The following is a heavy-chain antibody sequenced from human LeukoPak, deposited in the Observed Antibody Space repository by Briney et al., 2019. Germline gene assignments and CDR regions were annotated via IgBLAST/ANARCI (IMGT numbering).Heavy chain of an antibody. CDR1: GYTFTSYY. J-gene: IGHJ6*03. CDR3: AREYYESSGYVYMDV. D-gene: IGHD3-22*01. Sequence: GASVKVSCKASGYTFTSYYMHWVRQAPGQGLEWMGIINPSGGSTSYAQKFQGRVTMTRDMSTSTVYMELSSLRSEDTAVYYCAREYYESSGYVYMDVWGKGTTVTVSS. CDR2: INPSGGST. V-gene: IGHV1-46*01.